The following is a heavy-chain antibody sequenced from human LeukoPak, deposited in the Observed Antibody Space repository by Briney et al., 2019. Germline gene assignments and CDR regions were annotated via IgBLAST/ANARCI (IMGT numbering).Heavy chain of an antibody. CDR1: GYTFTSYD. CDR3: ARGYYGSGSPDPEIDY. Sequence: ASVKVSCKASGYTFTSYDINWVRQATGQGLEWMGWMNPNSGNTGYAQKFQGRVTMTRNTPISTAYMELSSLRSEDTAVYYCARGYYGSGSPDPEIDYWGQGTLVTVSS. CDR2: MNPNSGNT. V-gene: IGHV1-8*01. J-gene: IGHJ4*02. D-gene: IGHD3-10*01.